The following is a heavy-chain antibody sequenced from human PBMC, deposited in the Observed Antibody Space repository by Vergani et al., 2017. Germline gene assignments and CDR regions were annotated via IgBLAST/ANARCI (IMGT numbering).Heavy chain of an antibody. CDR3: AREKRDIVATIEGYYFDY. CDR1: GGSISSYY. D-gene: IGHD5-12*01. V-gene: IGHV4-59*12. CDR2: IYYSGST. Sequence: QVQLQESGPGLVKPSQTLSLTCTVSGGSISSYYWSWIRQPPGKGLEWIGYIYYSGSTYYNPSLKSRVTISVDTSKNQFSLKLSSVTAADTAVYYCAREKRDIVATIEGYYFDYWGQGTLVTVSS. J-gene: IGHJ4*02.